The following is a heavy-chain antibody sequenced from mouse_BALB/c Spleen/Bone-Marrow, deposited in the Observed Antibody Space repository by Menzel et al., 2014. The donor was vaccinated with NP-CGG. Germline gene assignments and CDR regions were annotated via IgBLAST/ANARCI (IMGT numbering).Heavy chain of an antibody. D-gene: IGHD2-1*01. CDR3: ARIYYGNYY. J-gene: IGHJ2*01. Sequence: VQLVESGAELVRPGTSVKVSCKASGYAFTNYLIEWVKQRPGQGLEWIGVINPGSGGTNYNEKFEGKATLTADKSSSTAYMQLSSLTSDDSAVYFCARIYYGNYYWGQGTTLTVSS. V-gene: IGHV1-54*01. CDR2: INPGSGGT. CDR1: GYAFTNYL.